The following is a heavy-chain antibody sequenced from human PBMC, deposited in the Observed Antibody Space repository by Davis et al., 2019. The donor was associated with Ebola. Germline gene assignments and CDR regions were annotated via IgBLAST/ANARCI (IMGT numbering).Heavy chain of an antibody. D-gene: IGHD3-9*01. CDR2: IYHSGST. CDR3: ARRVDGEGYIDY. V-gene: IGHV4-4*02. Sequence: PSETLSLTCVVSGGSIFSSSWWSCVRQPPGKGLDWIGEIYHSGSTNYNPSLKSRVSISVDKSKNQFSLMLTSVTAADTAVYYCARRVDGEGYIDYWGQGTLVTVSS. J-gene: IGHJ4*02. CDR1: GGSIFSSSW.